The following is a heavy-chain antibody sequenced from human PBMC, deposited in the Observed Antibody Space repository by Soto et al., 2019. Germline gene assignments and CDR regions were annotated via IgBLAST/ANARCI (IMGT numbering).Heavy chain of an antibody. CDR3: ARDFSSVGGEQLGYYYGMDV. CDR1: GYTFTGYY. D-gene: IGHD6-13*01. V-gene: IGHV1-2*04. Sequence: QVQLVQSGAEVKKPGASVKVSCKASGYTFTGYYMHWVRQAPGQGLEWMGWINPNSGGTNYAQKFQGWVTMTRDTSISTAYMELSRLRSDDTAVYYCARDFSSVGGEQLGYYYGMDVWGQGTTVTVSS. CDR2: INPNSGGT. J-gene: IGHJ6*02.